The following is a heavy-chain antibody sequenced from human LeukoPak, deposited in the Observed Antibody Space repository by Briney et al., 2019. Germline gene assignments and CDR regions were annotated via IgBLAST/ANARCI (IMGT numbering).Heavy chain of an antibody. Sequence: SETLSLTCTVSGGSISSGNYYWSWIRQHPGKGLEWIGYIHHSGSTYYNPSLKSRVIISVDTSKNQFSLKLNSVTAADTAVYYCASYGSGSYRFDPWGQGTLVTVSS. CDR1: GGSISSGNYY. CDR2: IHHSGST. CDR3: ASYGSGSYRFDP. D-gene: IGHD3-10*01. J-gene: IGHJ5*02. V-gene: IGHV4-31*03.